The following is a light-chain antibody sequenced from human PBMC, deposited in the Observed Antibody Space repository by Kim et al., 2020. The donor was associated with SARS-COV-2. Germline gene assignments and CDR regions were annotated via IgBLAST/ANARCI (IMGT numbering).Light chain of an antibody. Sequence: EPASCTCKGNRRGCKSVHWYQQKPGQAPVLVIYYDSARPSGIPERFSGSNSGNTATLAISGVEAGDEADYYCQVWDTSSDQYVVFGGGTQLTVL. CDR2: YDS. J-gene: IGLJ2*01. CDR3: QVWDTSSDQYVV. CDR1: RRGCKS. V-gene: IGLV3-21*01.